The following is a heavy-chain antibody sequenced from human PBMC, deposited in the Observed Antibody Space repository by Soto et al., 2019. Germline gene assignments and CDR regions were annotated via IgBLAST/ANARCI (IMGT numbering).Heavy chain of an antibody. CDR2: IIPIFGTA. V-gene: IGHV1-69*13. D-gene: IGHD3-3*01. CDR1: GGTFSSYA. J-gene: IGHJ6*02. CDR3: ARSITIFGVVIVLNYYYGMDV. Sequence: ASVKVSCKASGGTFSSYAISWVRQAPGQGLEWMGGIIPIFGTANYAQKFQGRVTITADESTSTAYMELSSLRSEDTAVYYCARSITIFGVVIVLNYYYGMDVWGQGTTVTVSS.